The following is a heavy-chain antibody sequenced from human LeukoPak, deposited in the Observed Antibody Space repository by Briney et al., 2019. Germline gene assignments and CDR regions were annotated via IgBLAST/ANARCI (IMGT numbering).Heavy chain of an antibody. Sequence: GGSLRLSCAASGFTVTTNYMSWVRQAPGKGLECVSVIYSGDSTYYADSVKGRFTISRDNSKNTLYLQMNSLRAEDTAVYYCARVTVTTPSDYFDYWGQGTLVTVSS. D-gene: IGHD4-17*01. V-gene: IGHV3-53*01. J-gene: IGHJ4*02. CDR2: IYSGDST. CDR3: ARVTVTTPSDYFDY. CDR1: GFTVTTNY.